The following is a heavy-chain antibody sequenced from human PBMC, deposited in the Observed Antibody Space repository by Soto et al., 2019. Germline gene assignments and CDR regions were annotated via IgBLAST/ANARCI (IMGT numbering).Heavy chain of an antibody. J-gene: IGHJ4*02. CDR2: IRYDGSKK. Sequence: GGSLRLSCVASGFTFSNFGMHWVRQAPGKGLGWVAVIRYDGSKKYFADSVKGRFSISRDNSKNTLFLQMNSLRVEDSALYYCARDQARESDVLKPWGQGTLVTVSS. V-gene: IGHV3-33*01. CDR3: ARDQARESDVLKP. D-gene: IGHD3-9*01. CDR1: GFTFSNFG.